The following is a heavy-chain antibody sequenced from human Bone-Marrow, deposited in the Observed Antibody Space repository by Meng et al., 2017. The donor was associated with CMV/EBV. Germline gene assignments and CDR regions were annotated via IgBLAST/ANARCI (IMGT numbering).Heavy chain of an antibody. Sequence: SVKVSGKASGGTFSSYAISWVRQAPGQGLEWMGGIIPIFGTANYAQKFQGRVTITRNTSISTAYMELSSLRSEDTAVYYCARGEWLWNAFDIWGQGTMVTVSS. CDR1: GGTFSSYA. D-gene: IGHD3-3*01. CDR2: IIPIFGTA. J-gene: IGHJ3*02. CDR3: ARGEWLWNAFDI. V-gene: IGHV1-69*05.